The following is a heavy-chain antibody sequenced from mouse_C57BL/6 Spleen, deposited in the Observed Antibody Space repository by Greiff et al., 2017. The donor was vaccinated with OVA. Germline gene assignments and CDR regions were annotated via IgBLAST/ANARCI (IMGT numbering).Heavy chain of an antibody. Sequence: DVKLVESGGGLVKPGGSLKLSCAASGFTFSSYAMSWVRQTPEKRLEWVATISDGGSYTYYPDNVKGRFTISRDNAKNNLYLQMSHLKSEDTAMYYCARELRTSYAMDYWGQGTSVTVSS. CDR3: ARELRTSYAMDY. V-gene: IGHV5-4*01. J-gene: IGHJ4*01. CDR2: ISDGGSYT. D-gene: IGHD1-1*01. CDR1: GFTFSSYA.